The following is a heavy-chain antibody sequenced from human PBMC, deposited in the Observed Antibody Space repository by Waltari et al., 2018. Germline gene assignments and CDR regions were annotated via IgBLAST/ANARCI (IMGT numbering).Heavy chain of an antibody. CDR1: GGPTSSSSYY. CDR2: SYYRGIS. Sequence: LQLQESRPELVKPPETPSPTSTLSGGPTSSSSYYWGWYRQPPGKGLEWIGSSYYRGISYYNPSLKSRVIISVDTSKVQFSLKLSSVTVADTAVYYCASTVYYDSSGWTYYFDYWGQGTLVTVSS. CDR3: ASTVYYDSSGWTYYFDY. J-gene: IGHJ4*02. D-gene: IGHD3-22*01. V-gene: IGHV4-39*01.